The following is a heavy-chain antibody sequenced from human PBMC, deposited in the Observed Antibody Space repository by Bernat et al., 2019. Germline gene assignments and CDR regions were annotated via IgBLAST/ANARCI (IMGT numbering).Heavy chain of an antibody. V-gene: IGHV3-74*01. Sequence: EVQLVESGGGLVQPGGSLRLSCAASGFTFSSYWMHWVRQAPGKGLVWVSRINSDGSSTSYAASGKGRFTISRDNAKNTLFLQMNSRRAEDTAVYYCAREGGVKLPPYYYYMDVWGKGTTVTISS. J-gene: IGHJ6*03. D-gene: IGHD3-16*01. CDR2: INSDGSST. CDR1: GFTFSSYW. CDR3: AREGGVKLPPYYYYMDV.